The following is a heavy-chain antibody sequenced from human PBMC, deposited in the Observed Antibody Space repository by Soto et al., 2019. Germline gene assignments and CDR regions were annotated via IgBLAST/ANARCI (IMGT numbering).Heavy chain of an antibody. Sequence: PGGSLRLSCAASGFTFSSYEMNWVRQAPGKGLEWVSYISSSGSTIYYADSVKGRFTISRDNAKNSLYLQMNSLRAEDTAVYYCARDSLKFLSSSWNYYYYGMDVWGQGTTVTVS. J-gene: IGHJ6*02. CDR3: ARDSLKFLSSSWNYYYYGMDV. CDR2: ISSSGSTI. V-gene: IGHV3-48*03. CDR1: GFTFSSYE. D-gene: IGHD6-6*01.